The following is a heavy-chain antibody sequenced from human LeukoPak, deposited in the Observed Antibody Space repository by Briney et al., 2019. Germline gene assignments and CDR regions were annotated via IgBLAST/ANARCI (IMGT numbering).Heavy chain of an antibody. CDR3: ARALIVGATIGAFQH. CDR2: IIPILGIA. D-gene: IGHD1-26*01. Sequence: SVKVSCKASGGTFSSYSISWVRQAPGQGLEWIGRIIPILGIANYAQKFQGGVTITADKSTSTAYMELSSLRSEDTAVYYCARALIVGATIGAFQHWGQGTLVTVSS. V-gene: IGHV1-69*02. CDR1: GGTFSSYS. J-gene: IGHJ1*01.